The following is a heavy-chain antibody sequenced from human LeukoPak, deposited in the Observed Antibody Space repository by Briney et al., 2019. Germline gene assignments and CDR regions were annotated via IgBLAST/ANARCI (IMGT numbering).Heavy chain of an antibody. CDR3: AKGLLEFSRSSGYYYYGMDV. CDR1: GFTFSLHA. Sequence: GGSLRLSCEVSGFTFSLHAMTWVRQAPGKGLEWVSGFSGAGSNTYYAGSVKGRFTISRDNSRNTLYLQMNSLRAEDTAVYYCAKGLLEFSRSSGYYYYGMDVWGQGTTVTVSS. V-gene: IGHV3-23*01. D-gene: IGHD6-6*01. CDR2: FSGAGSNT. J-gene: IGHJ6*02.